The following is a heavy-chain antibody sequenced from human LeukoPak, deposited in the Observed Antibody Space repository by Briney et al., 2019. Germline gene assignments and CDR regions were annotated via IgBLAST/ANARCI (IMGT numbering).Heavy chain of an antibody. V-gene: IGHV4-4*07. CDR3: ARGEKQYSSGWYYYYGMDV. Sequence: PSETLSLTCTVSGGSISSYYWSWIRQPAGKGLEWIGRIYTSGSTNYNPSLKSRVTMSVDTSKNQFSLKLSSVTAADTAVYYCARGEKQYSSGWYYYYGMDVWGQGTTVTVSS. CDR2: IYTSGST. J-gene: IGHJ6*02. CDR1: GGSISSYY. D-gene: IGHD6-19*01.